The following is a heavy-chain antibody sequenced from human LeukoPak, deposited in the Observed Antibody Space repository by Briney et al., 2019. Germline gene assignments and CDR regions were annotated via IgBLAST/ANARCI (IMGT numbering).Heavy chain of an antibody. Sequence: SETLSLTCTVSGGSISSYYWSWIRQPPGKGLEWIGYIYYSGSTNYNPSLKSRVTISVDTSKNQFSLKLSSVTAADTAVYYCARASDIVVVTAIGPAFFFDYWGQGTLVTVSS. J-gene: IGHJ4*02. D-gene: IGHD2-21*02. V-gene: IGHV4-59*01. CDR2: IYYSGST. CDR3: ARASDIVVVTAIGPAFFFDY. CDR1: GGSISSYY.